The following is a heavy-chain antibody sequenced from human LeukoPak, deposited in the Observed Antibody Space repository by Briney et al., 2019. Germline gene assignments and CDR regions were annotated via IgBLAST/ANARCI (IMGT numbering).Heavy chain of an antibody. CDR1: GGSISSSNYY. CDR3: ARGRSVRLYYYDNSGYWTY. CDR2: IYYSGST. V-gene: IGHV4-39*01. Sequence: SETLSLTCSVSGGSISSSNYYWGWIRQPPGKGLEWIGSIYYSGSTHYNPSLKSRVTISVDTSKNQFSLKLSSVTAADTAVYYCARGRSVRLYYYDNSGYWTYWGQGTLVTVSS. D-gene: IGHD3-22*01. J-gene: IGHJ4*02.